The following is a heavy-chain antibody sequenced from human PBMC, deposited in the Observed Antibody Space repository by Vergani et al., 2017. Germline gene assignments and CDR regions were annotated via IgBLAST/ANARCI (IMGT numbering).Heavy chain of an antibody. CDR1: GGPFSSVGYY. Sequence: QVQLQESGPGLVKPSQPLSLTCAVSGGPFSSVGYYWSCIRQHPGKGLGWIGYIYYSGSTYYNPSLKSRVTISVDTSKNQVSLKLSSVTAADTAVYYCARMGGYDEGDAFRIGYFDSWGPGILVTVSS. CDR3: ARMGGYDEGDAFRIGYFDS. CDR2: IYYSGST. V-gene: IGHV4-31*11. J-gene: IGHJ4*02. D-gene: IGHD3-22*01.